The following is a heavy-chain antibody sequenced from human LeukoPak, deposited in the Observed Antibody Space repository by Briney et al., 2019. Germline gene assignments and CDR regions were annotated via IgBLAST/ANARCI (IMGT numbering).Heavy chain of an antibody. V-gene: IGHV5-51*01. CDR3: ARPDDYGGKPAAFDI. CDR2: IYPGDSNT. Sequence: GESLKISCKGSGYTFITYWIGWVRQMPGKGLEWMGIIYPGDSNTRYSPSFQGQVTISADKSINTAYLQWSSLKASDTAMYYCARPDDYGGKPAAFDIWGRGTLVTVSS. J-gene: IGHJ2*01. CDR1: GYTFITYW. D-gene: IGHD4-23*01.